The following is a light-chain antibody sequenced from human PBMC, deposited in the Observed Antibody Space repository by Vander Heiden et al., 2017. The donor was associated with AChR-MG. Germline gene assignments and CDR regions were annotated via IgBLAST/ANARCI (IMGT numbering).Light chain of an antibody. J-gene: IGLJ2*01. V-gene: IGLV3-1*01. Sequence: SYELTQPPSVSVSPGQTARITCSGDNLGDKFVCWYQQKPGQSPVLVVYQDAKRPSGIPERFSGSNSGNTATLTISGTQAMDEADFYCQVWDSSTVVFGGGTKLTVI. CDR1: NLGDKF. CDR2: QDA. CDR3: QVWDSSTVV.